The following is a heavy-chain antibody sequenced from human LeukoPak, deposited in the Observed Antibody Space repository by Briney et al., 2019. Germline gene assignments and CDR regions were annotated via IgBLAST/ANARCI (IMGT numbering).Heavy chain of an antibody. D-gene: IGHD6-13*01. CDR1: GFIFSDYA. V-gene: IGHV3-64*01. CDR2: INSNGDDT. Sequence: GGSLRLSCAASGFIFSDYAMHWVRQAPDKRLEYVSTINSNGDDTYFASSVRGRFTMSRDNSKNTLYLQMGSLRAEDMAVYYCAKPLGSSWDYYYGMDVWGQGTTVTVSS. CDR3: AKPLGSSWDYYYGMDV. J-gene: IGHJ6*02.